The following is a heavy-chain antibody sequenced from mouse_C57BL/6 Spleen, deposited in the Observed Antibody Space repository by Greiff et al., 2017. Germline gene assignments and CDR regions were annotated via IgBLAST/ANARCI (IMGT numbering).Heavy chain of an antibody. J-gene: IGHJ3*01. D-gene: IGHD4-1*01. V-gene: IGHV1-54*01. CDR1: GYAFTNYL. Sequence: QVQLQQSGAELVRPGTSVKVSCKASGYAFTNYLIEWVKQRPGQGLEWIGVINPGSGGTNYNEKFKGKATLTADKSSSTAYMQLSSLTSEDSAVYFCARGWDEGFAYWGQGTLVTVSA. CDR2: INPGSGGT. CDR3: ARGWDEGFAY.